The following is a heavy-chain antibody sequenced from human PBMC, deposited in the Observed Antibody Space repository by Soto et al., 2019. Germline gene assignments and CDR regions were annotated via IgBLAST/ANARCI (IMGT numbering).Heavy chain of an antibody. CDR3: ARERAAASTGWFDS. CDR2: MNPNSGNT. CDR1: GYTFTSYD. V-gene: IGHV1-8*01. D-gene: IGHD6-13*01. J-gene: IGHJ5*01. Sequence: QVQLVQSGAEVKKPGASVKVSCKASGYTFTSYDINWVRQATGQGLEWMGWMNPNSGNTGYAQKLQGRVTMTRTTSISTAYMELSSLRSEDTAVYYCARERAAASTGWFDSWGQGTLVNVSS.